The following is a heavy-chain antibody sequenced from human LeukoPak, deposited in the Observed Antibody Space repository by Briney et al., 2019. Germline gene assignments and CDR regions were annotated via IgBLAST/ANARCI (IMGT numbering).Heavy chain of an antibody. CDR2: TFPGDSHT. Sequence: NHGESLKISCKGSGYSFTSYWIGWVRQMPGKGLEWMGITFPGDSHTRYSPSFQGQVIMSADKSISTAYLQWSSLKASDTAMYYCARRLRDSGGYFLYNFDYWGQGTLVTV. J-gene: IGHJ4*02. V-gene: IGHV5-51*01. D-gene: IGHD3-22*01. CDR3: ARRLRDSGGYFLYNFDY. CDR1: GYSFTSYW.